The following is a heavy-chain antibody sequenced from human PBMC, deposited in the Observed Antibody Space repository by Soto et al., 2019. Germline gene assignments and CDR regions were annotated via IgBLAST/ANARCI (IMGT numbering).Heavy chain of an antibody. J-gene: IGHJ4*02. Sequence: ASVKVSCKASGGTFSSYAISWVRQAPGQGLEWMGGIIPIFGTANYAQKFQGRVTITADESTSTAYMELSSLRSEDTAVYYCARGPSEGYYDSDNWGQGTLVTVSS. CDR2: IIPIFGTA. V-gene: IGHV1-69*13. CDR3: ARGPSEGYYDSDN. CDR1: GGTFSSYA. D-gene: IGHD3-22*01.